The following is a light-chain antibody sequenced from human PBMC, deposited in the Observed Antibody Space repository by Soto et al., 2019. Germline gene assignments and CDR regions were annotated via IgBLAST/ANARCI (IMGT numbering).Light chain of an antibody. J-gene: IGKJ1*01. CDR1: QIVTSDY. V-gene: IGKV3-20*01. CDR2: GAF. Sequence: DIVLTQSPGTLSLSPGERVTLSCGASQIVTSDYLAWYHQAPGQAPRLLIYGAFNRATGISDRFSGSGSGTDFTLSISKLEPGDFGVYFCHQYGKSPRTFGQGTKVDIK. CDR3: HQYGKSPRT.